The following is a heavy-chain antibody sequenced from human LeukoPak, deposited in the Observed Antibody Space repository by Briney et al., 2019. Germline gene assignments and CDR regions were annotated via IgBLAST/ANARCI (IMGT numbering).Heavy chain of an antibody. CDR2: IYYSGST. J-gene: IGHJ4*02. V-gene: IGHV4-39*07. D-gene: IGHD2-2*01. CDR1: GGFISSSSYY. Sequence: TPSETLSLTCTVSGGFISSSSYYWGWIRQPPGKGLEWIGSIYYSGSTYYNPSLKSRVTISVDTSKNQFSLKLSSVTAADTAVYYCARLRGRGSSYFDYWGQGTLVTVSS. CDR3: ARLRGRGSSYFDY.